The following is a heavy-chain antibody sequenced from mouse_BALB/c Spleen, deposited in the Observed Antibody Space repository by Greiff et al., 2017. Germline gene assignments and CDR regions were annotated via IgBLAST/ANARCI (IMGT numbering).Heavy chain of an antibody. CDR1: GYSITSDYA. V-gene: IGHV3-2*02. CDR3: ARRGALNWYFDV. J-gene: IGHJ1*01. Sequence: EVKLQESGPGLVKPSQSLSLTCTVTGYSITSDYAWNWIRQFPGNKLEWMGYISYSGSTSYNPSLKSRISITRDTSKNQFFLQLNSVTTEDTATYYCARRGALNWYFDVWGAGTTVTVSS. CDR2: ISYSGST.